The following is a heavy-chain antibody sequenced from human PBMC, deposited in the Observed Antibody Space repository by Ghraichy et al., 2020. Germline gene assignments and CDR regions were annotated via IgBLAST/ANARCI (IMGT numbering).Heavy chain of an antibody. V-gene: IGHV4-4*01. CDR2: IFHSGST. CDR1: GGFISTSNW. J-gene: IGHJ4*02. CDR3: TRLGGGNSCDF. Sequence: SETLSLTCAVSGGFISTSNWWTWVRQPPGKGLEWIGEIFHSGSTNYAPSLKSRLTIELDKSKKQFSLKLHSLTAADTAVYCCTRLGGGNSCDFWGQGTLGTVSS. D-gene: IGHD2-2*01.